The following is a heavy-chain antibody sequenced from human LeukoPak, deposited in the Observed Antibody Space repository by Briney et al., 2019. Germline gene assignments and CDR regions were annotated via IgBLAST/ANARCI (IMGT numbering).Heavy chain of an antibody. Sequence: SETLSLTCTVSGAAISSSYCTWIRQSAGEGLEWIGRMSSGGSTTYNPSFKGRVTMSLDMSKKHFSLNLASVTAADTAVYYCARDQTYYVSSGYYYVTYLQHWGQGILVTVSS. D-gene: IGHD3-22*01. CDR3: ARDQTYYVSSGYYYVTYLQH. J-gene: IGHJ1*01. CDR2: MSSGGST. CDR1: GAAISSSY. V-gene: IGHV4-4*07.